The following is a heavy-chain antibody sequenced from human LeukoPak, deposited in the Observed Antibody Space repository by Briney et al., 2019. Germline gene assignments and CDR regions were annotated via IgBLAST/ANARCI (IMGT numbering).Heavy chain of an antibody. Sequence: PGGSLRLSCAASGSTFTSYCMHWVRQAPGKGLGWVSRIDRDGSSTSYADSVKGLFTISRDNVKNTLYLQMNCLKAESAAVYYCARAGYSYDWNYFDYWGQGTLVTVSS. CDR2: IDRDGSST. D-gene: IGHD5-18*01. CDR1: GSTFTSYC. CDR3: ARAGYSYDWNYFDY. V-gene: IGHV3-74*01. J-gene: IGHJ4*02.